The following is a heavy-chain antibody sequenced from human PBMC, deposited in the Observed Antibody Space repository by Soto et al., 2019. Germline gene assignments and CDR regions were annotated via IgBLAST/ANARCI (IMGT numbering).Heavy chain of an antibody. Sequence: QVQLEESGGGVVQPGRSLRLSCEASGFTFNTYSMHWVRQHPGKGLEWLAAIWYDGTQKYYADSVKGRFIISRDNSKNTLDLEMNSLRAEDTAVYYCARAGGTTVTGLWHFDSWGQGTLVTVSS. J-gene: IGHJ4*02. D-gene: IGHD4-17*01. V-gene: IGHV3-33*01. CDR3: ARAGGTTVTGLWHFDS. CDR1: GFTFNTYS. CDR2: IWYDGTQK.